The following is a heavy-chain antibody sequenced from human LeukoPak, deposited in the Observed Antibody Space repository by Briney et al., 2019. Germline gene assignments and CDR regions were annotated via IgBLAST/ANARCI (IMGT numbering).Heavy chain of an antibody. J-gene: IGHJ4*02. CDR3: ARDRYRAIDY. V-gene: IGHV4-59*01. Sequence: PSETLSFTCTVSGGSISSYYWSWIRQPPGKGLEWIGYIYYSGSTNYNPSLKSRVTISVDTSKNQFSLKLSSVTAADTAVYYCARDRYRAIDYWGQGTLVTVSS. CDR2: IYYSGST. D-gene: IGHD1-14*01. CDR1: GGSISSYY.